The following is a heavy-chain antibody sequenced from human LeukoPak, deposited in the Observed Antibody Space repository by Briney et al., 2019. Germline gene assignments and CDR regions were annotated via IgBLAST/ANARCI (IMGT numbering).Heavy chain of an antibody. Sequence: GGSLRLSCAASGFTFSSYSMNWVRQAPGKGLEWVSYISSSSSTIYYADSVKGRFTISRDNAKNSLYLQMNSLRAEDTAVYYCARRGIAVAGTYYFDYWGQGTLVTVSS. V-gene: IGHV3-48*04. D-gene: IGHD6-19*01. J-gene: IGHJ4*02. CDR2: ISSSSSTI. CDR1: GFTFSSYS. CDR3: ARRGIAVAGTYYFDY.